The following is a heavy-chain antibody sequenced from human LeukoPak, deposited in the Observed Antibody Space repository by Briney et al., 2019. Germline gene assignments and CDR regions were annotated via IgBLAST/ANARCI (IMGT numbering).Heavy chain of an antibody. V-gene: IGHV3-23*01. D-gene: IGHD3-3*01. J-gene: IGHJ4*02. Sequence: GGSLRLSCAASGFTFSSYAMSWVRQAPGKGLEWVSAISGSGGSTYYADSVKGRFTISRDNSKNTLYLQMNIMRAKDTDTYDYSKGFWSGYPNWGQGTLVTVSS. CDR2: ISGSGGST. CDR3: SKGFWSGYPN. CDR1: GFTFSSYA.